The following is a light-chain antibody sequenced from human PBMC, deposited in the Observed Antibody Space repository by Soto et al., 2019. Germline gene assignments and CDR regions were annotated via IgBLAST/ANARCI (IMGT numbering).Light chain of an antibody. V-gene: IGKV3-15*01. CDR3: QQCDNWPLIT. J-gene: IGKJ5*01. Sequence: ELVMTQSPATLSVSPWERATLSCSASQSVSSNLAWYQQKPGQAPRLLIYGASTRATGIPARFSGSGSGTEFTLTINSLQSEDFALYYCQQCDNWPLITFGQGTRLEIK. CDR1: QSVSSN. CDR2: GAS.